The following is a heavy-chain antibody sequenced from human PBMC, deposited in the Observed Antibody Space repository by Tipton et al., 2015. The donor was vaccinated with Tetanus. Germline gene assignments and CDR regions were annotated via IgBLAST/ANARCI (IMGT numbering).Heavy chain of an antibody. CDR2: ISSSGTTM. D-gene: IGHD1-26*01. J-gene: IGHJ4*02. CDR1: GFNFKTLG. V-gene: IGHV3-48*02. CDR3: ARWLEGSIAELDY. Sequence: SLRLSCAASGFNFKTLGINWVRQAPGKGLEWISYISSSGTTMYYADSVKGRFTISRDNAKNSLFLQMNSLRDEDTAVYYCARWLEGSIAELDYWVQGTLVAVSS.